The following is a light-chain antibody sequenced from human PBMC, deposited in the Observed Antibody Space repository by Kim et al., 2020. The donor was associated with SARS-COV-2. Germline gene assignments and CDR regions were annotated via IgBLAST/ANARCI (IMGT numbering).Light chain of an antibody. CDR3: AAWDDSLNGVV. CDR1: SSNIGSNT. CDR2: SNN. J-gene: IGLJ2*01. V-gene: IGLV1-44*01. Sequence: QSVLTQPPSASGTPGQRVTISCSGSSSNIGSNTVNWYQQHPGTAPKLLIYSNNQRPSGVPDRFSGSKSGNSASLAISGLQSEDEADYYCAAWDDSLNGVVFGGGTKLTVL.